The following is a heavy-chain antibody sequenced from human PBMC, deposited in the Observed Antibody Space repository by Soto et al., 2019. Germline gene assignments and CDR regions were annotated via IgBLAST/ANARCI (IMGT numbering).Heavy chain of an antibody. J-gene: IGHJ2*01. CDR3: ARDKSITMIVVVSLWYFDL. Sequence: QVQLVESGGGVVQPGRSLRLSCAASGFTFSSYAMHWVRQAPGKGLEWVAVISYDGSNKYYADSVKGRFTISRDNSKNTLYLQMNSLRAEDTAVYYCARDKSITMIVVVSLWYFDLWCRGTLVTVSS. D-gene: IGHD3-22*01. V-gene: IGHV3-30-3*01. CDR1: GFTFSSYA. CDR2: ISYDGSNK.